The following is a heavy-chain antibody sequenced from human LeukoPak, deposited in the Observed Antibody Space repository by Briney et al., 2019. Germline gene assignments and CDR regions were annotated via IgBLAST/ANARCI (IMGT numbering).Heavy chain of an antibody. J-gene: IGHJ4*02. CDR3: ARARRITIFGADDY. V-gene: IGHV1-69*13. CDR2: IIPIFGTA. Sequence: GASVKVSCKASGGTFSSYAISWVRQAPGQGLEWMGGIIPIFGTANYAQKFQGRVTITADETTSTAYMELSSLRSVDTAVYYCARARRITIFGADDYWGQGTLVTVSS. CDR1: GGTFSSYA. D-gene: IGHD3-3*01.